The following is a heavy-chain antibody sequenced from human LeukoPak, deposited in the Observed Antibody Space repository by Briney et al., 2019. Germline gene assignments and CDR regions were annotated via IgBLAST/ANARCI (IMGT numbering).Heavy chain of an antibody. CDR1: SESFSGYF. Sequence: SETLSLTCAIYSESFSGYFWSWIRQPPGKGLEWIGEINYSGSTNYNPSLKSRVTISVDTSKNQFSLKLSSVTAADTAVYYCARELTNPDAFDIWGQGTMVTVSS. CDR3: ARELTNPDAFDI. J-gene: IGHJ3*02. CDR2: INYSGST. D-gene: IGHD4-11*01. V-gene: IGHV4-34*01.